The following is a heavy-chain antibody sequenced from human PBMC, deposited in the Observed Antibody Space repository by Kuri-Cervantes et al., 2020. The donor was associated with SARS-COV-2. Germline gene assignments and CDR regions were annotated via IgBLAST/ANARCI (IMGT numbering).Heavy chain of an antibody. CDR2: IYHSGST. D-gene: IGHD2-2*01. Sequence: GSLRLSCAVSGYSISSGYYWGWIRQPPGKGLEWIESIYHSGSTYYNPSLKSRVTISVDTSKNQFSLKLSSVTAADTAVYYCARDSLDCSSTSCYYYYMDVWGKGTTVTVSS. V-gene: IGHV4-38-2*02. CDR1: GYSISSGYY. CDR3: ARDSLDCSSTSCYYYYMDV. J-gene: IGHJ6*03.